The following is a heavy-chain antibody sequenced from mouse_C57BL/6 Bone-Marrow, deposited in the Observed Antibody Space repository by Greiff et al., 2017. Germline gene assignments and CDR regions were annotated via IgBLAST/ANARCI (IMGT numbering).Heavy chain of an antibody. J-gene: IGHJ4*01. CDR3: ARERHYYYAMDY. CDR1: GYAFSSYW. Sequence: VQLQESGAELVKPGASVKISCKASGYAFSSYWMNWVKQRPGKGLEWIGQIYPGDGDPNYNGKFKGKATLTADKSSSTAYMQLSSLTSEDAAVYFCARERHYYYAMDYWGQGTSVTVSS. V-gene: IGHV1-80*01. CDR2: IYPGDGDP. D-gene: IGHD3-2*01.